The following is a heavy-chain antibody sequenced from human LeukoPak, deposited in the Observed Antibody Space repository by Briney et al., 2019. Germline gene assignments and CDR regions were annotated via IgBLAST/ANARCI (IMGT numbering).Heavy chain of an antibody. CDR2: ISSSSSYI. J-gene: IGHJ4*02. CDR1: GFTFSSYS. V-gene: IGHV3-21*01. CDR3: AKGRGDYFDY. Sequence: GGSLRLSCAASGFTFSSYSMNWVRQAPGKGLEWVSSISSSSSYIYYADSVKGRFTISRDNAKNSLYLQMNSLRAEDTAVYYCAKGRGDYFDYWGQGTLVTVSS.